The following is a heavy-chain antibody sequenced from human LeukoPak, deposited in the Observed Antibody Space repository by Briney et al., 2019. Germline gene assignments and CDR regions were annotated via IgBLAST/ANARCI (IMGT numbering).Heavy chain of an antibody. V-gene: IGHV4-39*01. CDR1: GASIAASRSY. CDR2: VDYTGVT. D-gene: IGHD6-19*01. Sequence: PSETLSLTCTVSGASIAASRSYGAWIRQAPGQGLQWIGSVDYTGVTYYNPALQSRVTISVDTSRNTFSLGLSSVTAADTAVYYCARQVAVAVDFDYWGQGTLVTVSS. CDR3: ARQVAVAVDFDY. J-gene: IGHJ4*02.